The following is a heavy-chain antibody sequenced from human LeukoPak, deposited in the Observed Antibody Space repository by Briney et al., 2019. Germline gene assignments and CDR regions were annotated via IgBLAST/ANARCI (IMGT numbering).Heavy chain of an antibody. CDR3: ARGPPHLTIVVVNPFDY. D-gene: IGHD3-22*01. J-gene: IGHJ4*02. CDR1: GGSFSGYY. Sequence: PSETLSLTCAVYGGSFSGYYWRWVRQPPGKGLEWIGEINHSGSTKYNPSLKSRVTTSVDTSKNQFSLKLSSVTAADTAVYYCARGPPHLTIVVVNPFDYWGQGTLVTVSS. CDR2: INHSGST. V-gene: IGHV4-34*01.